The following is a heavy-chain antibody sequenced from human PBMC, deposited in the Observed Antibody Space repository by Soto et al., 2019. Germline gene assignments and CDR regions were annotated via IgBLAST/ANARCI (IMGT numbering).Heavy chain of an antibody. V-gene: IGHV4-39*01. J-gene: IGHJ2*01. D-gene: IGHD4-17*01. CDR3: ARRGYGDYVNWYFAL. CDR1: GGSISSSSYY. CDR2: IYYSGST. Sequence: SETLSLTCTVSGGSISSSSYYWGWIRQPPGKGLEWIGSIYYSGSTYYNPSLKSRVTISVDTSKNQFSLKLSSVTAADTAVYYCARRGYGDYVNWYFALRGRGTLVTVSS.